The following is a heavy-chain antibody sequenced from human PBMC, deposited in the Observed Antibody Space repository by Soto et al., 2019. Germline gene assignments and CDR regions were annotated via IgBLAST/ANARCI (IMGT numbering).Heavy chain of an antibody. CDR2: VYYTGSA. CDR3: ASWDLQCSGVTCNTRPFTI. Sequence: TKTQSITSTVSGGSITSYYRSWVRQPPGKKLERDGYVYYTGSANYSPSLKSRATISVDKSKNKFSLKLSSVTAADTPGYYCASWDLQCSGVTCNTRPFTIWGQ. V-gene: IGHV4-59*08. J-gene: IGHJ3*02. D-gene: IGHD2-15*01. CDR1: GGSITSYY.